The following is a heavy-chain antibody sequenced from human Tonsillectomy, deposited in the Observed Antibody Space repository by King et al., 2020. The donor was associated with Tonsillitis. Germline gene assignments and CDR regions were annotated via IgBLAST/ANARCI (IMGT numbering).Heavy chain of an antibody. CDR2: ISWNSGSI. V-gene: IGHV3-9*01. CDR1: GFTFDDYA. Sequence: QLVQSGGGLVQPGRSLRLSCAASGFTFDDYAMHWVRQAPGKGLEWVSGISWNSGSIGYADSVKGRFTISRDNAKNSLYLQMNSLRAEDTALYYCAKDRAYCGGYCYFFDYWGQGTLVTVSS. D-gene: IGHD2-21*01. CDR3: AKDRAYCGGYCYFFDY. J-gene: IGHJ4*02.